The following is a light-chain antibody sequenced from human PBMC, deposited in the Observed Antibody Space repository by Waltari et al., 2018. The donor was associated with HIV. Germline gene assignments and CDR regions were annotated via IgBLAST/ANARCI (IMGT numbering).Light chain of an antibody. CDR1: KLGDKH. Sequence: SYELTQPPSVSVPPGQTASIPCSGDKLGDKHACWYQQKPGQSPVLVIYKDGKRPSGIPERFSGFNSGNTATLTISGTQAMDEADYYCQAWDSDTPKVFGGGTKLTVL. CDR2: KDG. V-gene: IGLV3-1*01. CDR3: QAWDSDTPKV. J-gene: IGLJ2*01.